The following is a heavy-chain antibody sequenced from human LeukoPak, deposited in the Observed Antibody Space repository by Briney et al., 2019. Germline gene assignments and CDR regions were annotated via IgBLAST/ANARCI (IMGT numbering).Heavy chain of an antibody. CDR2: INPSDGST. Sequence: ASVKVSCKASGYTFTSYYMHWVRQAPGQGLEWMGKINPSDGSTRYAQKFQGRVTMTRDMSTSTVYMELSSLRSEDTAVYYCARDGAGLGFDYWGQGTLVTVSS. CDR3: ARDGAGLGFDY. J-gene: IGHJ4*02. CDR1: GYTFTSYY. D-gene: IGHD6-19*01. V-gene: IGHV1-46*01.